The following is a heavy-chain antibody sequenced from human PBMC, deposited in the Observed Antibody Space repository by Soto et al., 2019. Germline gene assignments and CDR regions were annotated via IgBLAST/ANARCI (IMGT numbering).Heavy chain of an antibody. V-gene: IGHV5-51*01. Sequence: GESLKISCKGSGYSFAGYWIGWVRQMPGKGLDWMGVIYPGDSDTRYSPSFHGQVTISADKSISTAYLQWSSLKASDTAMYFCATIQRVRAVFDGFNVWGQGTMVTVSS. D-gene: IGHD5-18*01. CDR1: GYSFAGYW. CDR2: IYPGDSDT. J-gene: IGHJ3*01. CDR3: ATIQRVRAVFDGFNV.